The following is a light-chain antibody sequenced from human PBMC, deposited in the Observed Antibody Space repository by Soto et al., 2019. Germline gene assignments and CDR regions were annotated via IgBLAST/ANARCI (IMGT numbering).Light chain of an antibody. Sequence: QSALTQPRSVSGSPGQSVTISCTGTRTDVGHSNSVSWYRQHPGKAPKLIIYDVTHRPSGVPERFSGSKSGNTASLTISGLQAEDEGDYYCCSYAGARVFGGGTKLTVL. CDR1: RTDVGHSNS. CDR3: CSYAGARV. V-gene: IGLV2-11*01. J-gene: IGLJ3*02. CDR2: DVT.